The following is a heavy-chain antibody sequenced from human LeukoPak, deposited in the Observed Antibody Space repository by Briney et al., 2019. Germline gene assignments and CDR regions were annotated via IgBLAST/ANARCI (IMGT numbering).Heavy chain of an antibody. CDR2: IYDIGST. CDR3: ARHGSSENSYWYSGMDV. J-gene: IGHJ6*02. Sequence: SETLSLTCTVSGASISTYYWSWIRQPPGKWPGWVGYIYDIGSTNYNPSLKSRVTISVDTSKNQFSLKLSSVTAADTAVYYCARHGSSENSYWYSGMDVWGQGTTVTVSS. CDR1: GASISTYY. V-gene: IGHV4-59*08. D-gene: IGHD2-2*03.